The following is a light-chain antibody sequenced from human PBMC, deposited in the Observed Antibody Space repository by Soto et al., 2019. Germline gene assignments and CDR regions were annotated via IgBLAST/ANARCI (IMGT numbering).Light chain of an antibody. Sequence: EIVLTQSPGTLSLTPGERATLSCRSSQSVSSSYLAWYQQKPGQAPRLLIYGASSRATAIPDRFRGSGSGTDFTLNISRLEPEDFAVYYCQQEGSSPPSYNFGQGTYLEIK. CDR1: QSVSSSY. CDR2: GAS. J-gene: IGKJ2*01. V-gene: IGKV3-20*01. CDR3: QQEGSSPPSYN.